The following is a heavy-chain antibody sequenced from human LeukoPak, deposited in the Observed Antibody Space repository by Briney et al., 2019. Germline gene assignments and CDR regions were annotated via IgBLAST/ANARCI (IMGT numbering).Heavy chain of an antibody. CDR1: APSITNYY. CDR3: ARGRRRSVKGGWFDP. Sequence: SQTLSPTRPLDAPSITNYYWSWIRHPPGNGLEWIGYIYSSGSTNYNPSLKSRVTISVDMSKNHFSLRLSSVTAADTAVYYCARGRRRSVKGGWFDPWGQGTLVTVSS. D-gene: IGHD2-15*01. J-gene: IGHJ5*02. V-gene: IGHV4-59*12. CDR2: IYSSGST.